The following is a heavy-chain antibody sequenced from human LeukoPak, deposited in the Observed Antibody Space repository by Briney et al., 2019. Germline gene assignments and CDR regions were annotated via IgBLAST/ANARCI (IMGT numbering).Heavy chain of an antibody. J-gene: IGHJ4*02. D-gene: IGHD2-15*01. CDR2: ISYDGSNK. V-gene: IGHV3-30*04. CDR3: ARDLEDIVVVVAATSLGY. Sequence: VGSLRLSCAASGFTFSSYAMHWVRQAPGKGLEWVAVISYDGSNKYYADSVKGRFTISRDNSKNTLYLQMNSLRAEDTAVYYCARDLEDIVVVVAATSLGYWGQGTLVTVSS. CDR1: GFTFSSYA.